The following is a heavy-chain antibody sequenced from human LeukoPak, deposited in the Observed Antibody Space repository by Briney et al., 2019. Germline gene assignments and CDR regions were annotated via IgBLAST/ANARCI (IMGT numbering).Heavy chain of an antibody. V-gene: IGHV3-66*01. D-gene: IGHD4-23*01. CDR1: GFTVSSNY. J-gene: IGHJ4*02. Sequence: GGSLRLSCAASGFTVSSNYMSWVRQAPGKGLEWVSVIYSGGSTDYADSVKGRFTISRDNSKNTLYLQMNSLRAEDTAVYYCARDKGDYGGNAIFDYWGQGTLVTVSS. CDR3: ARDKGDYGGNAIFDY. CDR2: IYSGGST.